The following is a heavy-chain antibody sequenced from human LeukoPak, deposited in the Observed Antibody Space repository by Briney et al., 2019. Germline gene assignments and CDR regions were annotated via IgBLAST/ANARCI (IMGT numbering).Heavy chain of an antibody. CDR3: VTAPYGDYYYYMDV. V-gene: IGHV3-23*01. CDR2: VRVDGHTT. D-gene: IGHD4-17*01. J-gene: IGHJ6*03. Sequence: GGSLRLSCVASGFIFSNYGMSWVRQVPGKGLEWVSSVRVDGHTTFYADSVKVRVTISRDNSKNTLYLQMNSLRAEDTAVYYCVTAPYGDYYYYMDVWGKGTTVTISS. CDR1: GFIFSNYG.